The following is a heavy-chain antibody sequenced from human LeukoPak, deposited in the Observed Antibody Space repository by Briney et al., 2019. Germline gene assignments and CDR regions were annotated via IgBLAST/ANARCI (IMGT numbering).Heavy chain of an antibody. CDR1: GYSFSTYW. V-gene: IGHV5-51*01. CDR2: IYPADSDI. CDR3: ARQGGAYYTVQIDY. J-gene: IGHJ4*02. Sequence: GESLKISCKGSGYSFSTYWIGWVRQMPGKGLEWMGIIYPADSDIRYSPSFQGQVTISADKSISTAYLQWSSLKASHTAMYYCARQGGAYYTVQIDYWGQGTLVTVSS. D-gene: IGHD1-26*01.